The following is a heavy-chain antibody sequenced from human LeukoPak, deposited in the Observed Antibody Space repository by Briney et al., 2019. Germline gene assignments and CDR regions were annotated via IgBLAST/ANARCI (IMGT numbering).Heavy chain of an antibody. CDR1: GFTFSTYW. V-gene: IGHV3-7*01. J-gene: IGHJ3*02. D-gene: IGHD6-19*01. Sequence: GGSLRLSCATSGFTFSTYWMSWVRQAPGKGLEWVANIKQDGSEKYYADSVTGRFTISRDNAKNSLYLQMNSLRAEDTAVYYCAKALGIAVAGNAFDIWGQGTMVTVSS. CDR2: IKQDGSEK. CDR3: AKALGIAVAGNAFDI.